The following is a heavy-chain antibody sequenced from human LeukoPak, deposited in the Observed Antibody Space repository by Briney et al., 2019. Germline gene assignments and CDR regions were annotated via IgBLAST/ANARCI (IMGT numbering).Heavy chain of an antibody. CDR2: IIPILGIA. Sequence: SVKVSCKASGGTFSSYAISWVRQAPGQGLEWMGRIIPILGIANYAQKFQGRVTITADKSTSTAYMELSSLRSEDTAVYYCARDRGYSYGYHGMDVWGQVTTVTVSS. J-gene: IGHJ6*02. V-gene: IGHV1-69*04. CDR1: GGTFSSYA. D-gene: IGHD5-18*01. CDR3: ARDRGYSYGYHGMDV.